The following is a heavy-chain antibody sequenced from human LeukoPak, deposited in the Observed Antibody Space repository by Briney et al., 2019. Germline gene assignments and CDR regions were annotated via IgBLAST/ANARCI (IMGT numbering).Heavy chain of an antibody. Sequence: GGSLRLSCAASGFTFSNYWMHWVRQAPGKGLEWISRLKGDGSGTNSAESVKGRFTVSRDNAKNTLYLQMNSLRAEDTAVYYCARGSPGWFDYWGQGTLVTVSS. V-gene: IGHV3-74*01. D-gene: IGHD1-26*01. J-gene: IGHJ5*01. CDR3: ARGSPGWFDY. CDR2: LKGDGSGT. CDR1: GFTFSNYW.